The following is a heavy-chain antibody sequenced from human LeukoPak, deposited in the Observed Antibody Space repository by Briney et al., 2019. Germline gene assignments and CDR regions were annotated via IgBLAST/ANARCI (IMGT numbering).Heavy chain of an antibody. CDR3: ARDLYSSSRTEDI. J-gene: IGHJ4*02. V-gene: IGHV3-53*01. Sequence: GGSLRLSCAASGFTVSSNYMSWVRQAPGKGLEWVSVIYSGGSTYYADSVKGRFTISRDNSKNTLYLQMNSLRAEDTAVYYCARDLYSSSRTEDIWGQGNLVTVSS. CDR2: IYSGGST. D-gene: IGHD6-13*01. CDR1: GFTVSSNY.